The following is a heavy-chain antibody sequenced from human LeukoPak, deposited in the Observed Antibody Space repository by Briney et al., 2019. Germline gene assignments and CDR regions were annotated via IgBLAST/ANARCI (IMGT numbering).Heavy chain of an antibody. Sequence: ASVKVSCRASGYTFTGYYMHWVRQAPGQGLEWMGWINPNSGGTNYAQKFQGRVTMTRDTSIITAYMELSRLRSDDTAVYYCARRHYYDSSGYSDYWGQETLVTVSS. CDR1: GYTFTGYY. J-gene: IGHJ4*02. CDR2: INPNSGGT. D-gene: IGHD3-22*01. CDR3: ARRHYYDSSGYSDY. V-gene: IGHV1-2*02.